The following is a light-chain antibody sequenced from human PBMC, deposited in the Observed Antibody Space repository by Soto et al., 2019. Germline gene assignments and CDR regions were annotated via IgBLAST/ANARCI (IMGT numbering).Light chain of an antibody. V-gene: IGKV3-20*01. J-gene: IGKJ4*01. CDR1: QSVSSSY. CDR3: QQYGSSPLT. Sequence: EILLSQSPGTLSLSPGERATLSCRASQSVSSSYLAWYQQKPGQAPRLLIYGASSRDTGIPDRFSGSGSGTDFTLTISRLEPEDFAVYYCQQYGSSPLTFGGGTKVDI. CDR2: GAS.